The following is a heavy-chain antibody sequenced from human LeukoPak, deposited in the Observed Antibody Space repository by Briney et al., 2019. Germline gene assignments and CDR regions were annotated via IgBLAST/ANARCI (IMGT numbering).Heavy chain of an antibody. J-gene: IGHJ6*02. Sequence: PSETLSLTCTVSGGSISSYYWSWIRQPPGKGLEWIGYIYYSGSTNYNPSLKSRVTISVDTSKNQLSLKLSSVTAADTAVYYCARSPKRGYGMDVWGQGTTVTVSS. V-gene: IGHV4-59*01. CDR1: GGSISSYY. CDR3: ARSPKRGYGMDV. D-gene: IGHD3-16*01. CDR2: IYYSGST.